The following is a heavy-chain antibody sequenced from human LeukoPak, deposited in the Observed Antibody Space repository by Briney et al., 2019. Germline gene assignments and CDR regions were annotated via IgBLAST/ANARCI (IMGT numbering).Heavy chain of an antibody. V-gene: IGHV3-74*01. CDR3: ARDAAGLDY. CDR2: IKGDGTGT. D-gene: IGHD1-14*01. CDR1: GFTFRNHW. Sequence: PGGSLRLSCAAFGFTFRNHWMHWVRQAPGKGLVWVSRIKGDGTGTIYADSVKGRFTISRDNAKNTVYLQMNSLKDEDTGVYYCARDAAGLDYRGQGTLVTVSS. J-gene: IGHJ4*02.